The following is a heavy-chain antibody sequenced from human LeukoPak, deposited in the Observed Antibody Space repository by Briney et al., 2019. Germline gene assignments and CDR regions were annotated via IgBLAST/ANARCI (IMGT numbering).Heavy chain of an antibody. CDR1: GYSISSGYY. J-gene: IGHJ6*03. V-gene: IGHV4-38-2*01. D-gene: IGHD3-10*01. Sequence: PSETLSLTCAVSGYSISSGYYWGWIRQPPGKGLEWIGSIYHSGSTYYNPSLKSRVTISVDTSKNQFSLKLSSVTAADTAVYYCARHYPHMDVWGKGTTVTVSS. CDR2: IYHSGST. CDR3: ARHYPHMDV.